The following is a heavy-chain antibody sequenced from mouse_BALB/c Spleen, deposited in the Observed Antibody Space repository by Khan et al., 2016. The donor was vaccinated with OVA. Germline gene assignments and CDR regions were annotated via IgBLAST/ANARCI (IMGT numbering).Heavy chain of an antibody. CDR1: GYTFTYYV. J-gene: IGHJ2*01. CDR2: IYPGSDNA. V-gene: IGHV1-81*01. D-gene: IGHD2-3*01. Sequence: QVQLQQSGPELVKPGASVKMSCKASGYTFTYYVITWVKQRTGQGLEWIGEIYPGSDNAYYTERVKGKATLTADKSSNTTHMQLNSLTSEDSAVYFCARGDGYYVYFDYWGQGTTLTVSS. CDR3: ARGDGYYVYFDY.